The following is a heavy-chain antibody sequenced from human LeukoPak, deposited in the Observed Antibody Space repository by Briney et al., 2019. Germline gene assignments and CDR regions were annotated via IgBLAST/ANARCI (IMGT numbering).Heavy chain of an antibody. CDR1: GGSVSSGGYF. V-gene: IGHV4-31*03. J-gene: IGHJ4*02. CDR3: ARARHADY. Sequence: SETLSLTCTVSGGSVSSGGYFWSWIRQHPGKGQEWIGYIYYSGSTYYNPSLKSRVTISVDTSKNQFSLKLSSVTAADTAVYYCARARHADYWGQGTLVTVSS. CDR2: IYYSGST.